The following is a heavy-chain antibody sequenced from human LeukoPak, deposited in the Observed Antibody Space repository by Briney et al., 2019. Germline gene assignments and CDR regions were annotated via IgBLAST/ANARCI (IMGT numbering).Heavy chain of an antibody. CDR2: ISGSGGST. CDR3: FRLTVSLMIVVVPYYFDY. D-gene: IGHD3-22*01. J-gene: IGHJ4*02. V-gene: IGHV3-23*01. Sequence: GGSLRLSCAASGFTFSSYAMSWVRQAPGKGLEWVSAISGSGGSTYYADSVKGRFTISRDNSKNTLYLQMNSLRAEDTAVYYCFRLTVSLMIVVVPYYFDYWGQGTLVTVSS. CDR1: GFTFSSYA.